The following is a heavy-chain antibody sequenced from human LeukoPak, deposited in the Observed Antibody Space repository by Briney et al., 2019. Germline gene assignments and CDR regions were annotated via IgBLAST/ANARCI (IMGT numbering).Heavy chain of an antibody. J-gene: IGHJ4*02. CDR1: GFTSSSYS. V-gene: IGHV3-48*02. CDR3: ASDWNYRAKTSRDY. CDR2: ISSSSSTI. Sequence: GGSLRLSCAASGFTSSSYSMNWVRQAPGKGREGVSYISSSSSTIYYADSVKGRFTISRDNAKNSLYLQMNSLRDEDTAVYYCASDWNYRAKTSRDYWGQGTLVTVSS. D-gene: IGHD1-7*01.